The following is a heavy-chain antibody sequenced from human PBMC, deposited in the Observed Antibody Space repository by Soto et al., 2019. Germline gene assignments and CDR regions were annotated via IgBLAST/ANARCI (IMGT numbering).Heavy chain of an antibody. V-gene: IGHV3-30*18. CDR1: GFTFSSYG. CDR2: ISYDGSNK. D-gene: IGHD6-6*01. J-gene: IGHJ5*02. CDR3: AKDSSFIRTREYSSSRGPRFDP. Sequence: GGSLRLSCAASGFTFSSYGMHWVRQAPGKGLEWVAVISYDGSNKYYADSVKGRFTISRDNSKNTLYLQMNSLRAEDTAVYYCAKDSSFIRTREYSSSRGPRFDPWGQGTLVTVSS.